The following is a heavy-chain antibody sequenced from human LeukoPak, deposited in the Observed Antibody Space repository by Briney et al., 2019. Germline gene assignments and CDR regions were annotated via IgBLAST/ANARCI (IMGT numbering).Heavy chain of an antibody. J-gene: IGHJ4*02. Sequence: SETLSLTCAVYGGSFSGYYWSWIRQPPGKGLEWIGEINHSGSTNYNPSLKSRVTISVDTSKNQFSLKLSSVTAADTAVYYCARASFSRRNSQFDYWGQGTLVTVSS. CDR1: GGSFSGYY. D-gene: IGHD1-14*01. CDR2: INHSGST. V-gene: IGHV4-34*01. CDR3: ARASFSRRNSQFDY.